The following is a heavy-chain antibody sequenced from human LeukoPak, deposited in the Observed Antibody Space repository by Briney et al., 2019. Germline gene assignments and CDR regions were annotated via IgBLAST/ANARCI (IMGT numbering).Heavy chain of an antibody. V-gene: IGHV4-34*01. CDR2: INHSGST. CDR1: GGSFSGYY. D-gene: IGHD5-18*01. Sequence: PSETLSLTCAVYGGSFSGYYWSWIRQPPGKGLEWIGEINHSGSTNYNPSLKSRVTISVDTSKNQFSLKLSSVTAADTAVYYCARAGTHVDTAIGYWGQGTLVTVSS. CDR3: ARAGTHVDTAIGY. J-gene: IGHJ4*02.